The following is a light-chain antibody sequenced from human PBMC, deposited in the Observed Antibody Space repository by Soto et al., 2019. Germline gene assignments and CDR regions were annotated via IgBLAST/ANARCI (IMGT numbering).Light chain of an antibody. Sequence: EIVLTQSPATLSLSPGERATLSCRASQSVSSYLAWYQQKPGQAPRLLIYDASNRATGIPARFSGSGSGTDFTLTIGSLEPEDFAVYYCQQRSIWYTFGQGTKLEI. J-gene: IGKJ2*01. CDR1: QSVSSY. CDR3: QQRSIWYT. CDR2: DAS. V-gene: IGKV3-11*01.